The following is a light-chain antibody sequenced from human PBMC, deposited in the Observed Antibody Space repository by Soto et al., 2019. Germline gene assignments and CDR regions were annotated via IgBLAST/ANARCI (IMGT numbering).Light chain of an antibody. CDR3: QQYNDWPLT. CDR1: QNINNN. V-gene: IGKV3-15*01. Sequence: EIVMTQSPATLSVSPGERATLSCRASQNINNNLAWYQQKPGQVPRLLIYHASTGATGIPARFSGSGSGTELTLTISSVQSEDFAVYYCQQYNDWPLTFGGGTRWRSN. J-gene: IGKJ4*01. CDR2: HAS.